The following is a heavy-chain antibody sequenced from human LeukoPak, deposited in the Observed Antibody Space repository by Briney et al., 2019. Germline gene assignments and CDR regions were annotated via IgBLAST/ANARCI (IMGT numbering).Heavy chain of an antibody. V-gene: IGHV1-24*01. CDR3: ATGPSGSYRDY. CDR1: GYTLTELS. J-gene: IGHJ4*02. Sequence: GASVTVSCKVSGYTLTELSMHWGRQPPAKGLEWMGGFDPEDGETIYAQKFQGRVTITEDTSTDTAYMELSSLRSEDTAVYYCATGPSGSYRDYWGQGTLVTVSS. CDR2: FDPEDGET. D-gene: IGHD3-10*01.